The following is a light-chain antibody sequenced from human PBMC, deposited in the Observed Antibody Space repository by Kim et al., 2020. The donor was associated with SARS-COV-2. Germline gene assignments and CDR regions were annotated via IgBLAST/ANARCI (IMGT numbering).Light chain of an antibody. CDR2: DAT. J-gene: IGKJ1*01. Sequence: VSPGERATLSCRASQSVSSNLAWYQKKPGQAPRLLIFDATTTATGIPARFSGSGSGTEFSLTISSLQTEDSAVYYCQQYNNWPWTFGQGTKVEIK. V-gene: IGKV3-15*01. CDR1: QSVSSN. CDR3: QQYNNWPWT.